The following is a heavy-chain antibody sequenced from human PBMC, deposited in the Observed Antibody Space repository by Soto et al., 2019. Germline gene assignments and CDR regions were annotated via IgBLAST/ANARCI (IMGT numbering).Heavy chain of an antibody. CDR1: GGYISSSSYY. CDR3: ASQEWGSYRPYYFDY. CDR2: IYYSGSN. Sequence: QLQLQESGPGLVKPSETLSLTCTVSGGYISSSSYYWGWIRQPPGKGLEWIGSIYYSGSNYYNPSLKSRVTISVDTSKIQFSRKLSSVTAADTAVYYCASQEWGSYRPYYFDYWGQGTLVTVSS. V-gene: IGHV4-39*01. D-gene: IGHD1-26*01. J-gene: IGHJ4*02.